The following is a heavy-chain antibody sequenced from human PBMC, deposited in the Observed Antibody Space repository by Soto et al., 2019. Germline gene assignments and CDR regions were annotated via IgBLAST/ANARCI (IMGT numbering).Heavy chain of an antibody. CDR2: INPNSGGT. V-gene: IGHV1-2*02. J-gene: IGHJ5*02. Sequence: ASVKVSCKASGYTFTGYYMHWVRQAPGQGLEWMGWINPNSGGTNYAQKFQGRVTMTRDTSISTAYMELSRLRSDDTAVYYCARSSRYYDSSGYSPWFGPWGQGTLVTVS. D-gene: IGHD3-22*01. CDR1: GYTFTGYY. CDR3: ARSSRYYDSSGYSPWFGP.